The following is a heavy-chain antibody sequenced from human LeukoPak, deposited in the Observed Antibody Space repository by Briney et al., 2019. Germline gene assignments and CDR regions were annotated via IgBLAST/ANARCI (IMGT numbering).Heavy chain of an antibody. CDR1: GFSFSSSA. D-gene: IGHD4-11*01. V-gene: IGHV3-30*02. CDR3: AARRLTVTTEIDY. Sequence: PGGSLRLSCVASGFSFSSSAMHWVRQAPGKGLDWVSFIHYDGYNKYYADSVKGRFTISRDNSKNTVYLQMSSLRPEDTAIYYCAARRLTVTTEIDYWGQGTLVTVSS. J-gene: IGHJ4*02. CDR2: IHYDGYNK.